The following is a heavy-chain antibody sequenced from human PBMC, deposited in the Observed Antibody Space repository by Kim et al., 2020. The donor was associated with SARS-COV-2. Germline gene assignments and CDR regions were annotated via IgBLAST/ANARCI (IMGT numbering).Heavy chain of an antibody. Sequence: SYNPSLKSRVIMSVDMSKNQFSLRLRSLTAADTAVYYCARDLPTDYYFDYWGQGILVTVSS. CDR3: ARDLPTDYYFDY. V-gene: IGHV4-4*07. J-gene: IGHJ4*02.